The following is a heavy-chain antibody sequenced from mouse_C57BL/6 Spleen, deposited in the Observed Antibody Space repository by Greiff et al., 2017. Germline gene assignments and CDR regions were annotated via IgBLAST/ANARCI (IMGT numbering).Heavy chain of an antibody. D-gene: IGHD2-12*01. Sequence: DVMLVESGGDLVKPGGSLKLSCAASGFTFSSYGMSWVRQTPDQRLEWVATISSGGSYTYYTYSVKGRCTISRDNAKNTRYLQMSILKSEDAAMYDCARHDDGDAYWGQGTLVTVSA. CDR2: ISSGGSYT. CDR3: ARHDDGDAY. CDR1: GFTFSSYG. V-gene: IGHV5-6*02. J-gene: IGHJ3*01.